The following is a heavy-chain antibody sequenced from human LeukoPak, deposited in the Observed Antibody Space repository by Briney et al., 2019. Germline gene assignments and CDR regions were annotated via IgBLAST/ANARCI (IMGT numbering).Heavy chain of an antibody. CDR2: IWYDGSDS. CDR1: GFTFSGHG. J-gene: IGHJ5*02. D-gene: IGHD3-9*01. CDR3: ARDMDTTGYYSWFDP. V-gene: IGHV3-33*01. Sequence: PGGSLRLSCAASGFTFSGHGMHWVRQAPGKGLEWVAVIWYDGSDSRSADSVKGRFTISRDNSKNTLCLQMNSLRAEDTAVYYCARDMDTTGYYSWFDPWGQGTLVTVSS.